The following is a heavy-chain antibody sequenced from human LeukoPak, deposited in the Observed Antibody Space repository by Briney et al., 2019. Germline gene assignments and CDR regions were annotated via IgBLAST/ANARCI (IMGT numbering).Heavy chain of an antibody. D-gene: IGHD2-2*01. CDR3: TACSSTSCYA. Sequence: PGGSLRLSCAASGFTFSNAWMSWVRQAPGKGLEWVGRIKSKTDGGTTDYAAAVEGRFTISRDDSKHTLYLQMNSLKTEDTAVYYCTACSSTSCYAWGQGTLVTVSS. CDR1: GFTFSNAW. J-gene: IGHJ4*02. V-gene: IGHV3-15*01. CDR2: IKSKTDGGTT.